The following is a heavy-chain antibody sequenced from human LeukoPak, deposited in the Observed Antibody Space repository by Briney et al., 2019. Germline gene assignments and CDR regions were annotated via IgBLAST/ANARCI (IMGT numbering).Heavy chain of an antibody. CDR2: IYYSGST. D-gene: IGHD2-15*01. V-gene: IGHV4-59*01. J-gene: IGHJ4*02. Sequence: SETLSLTCTVSGGSISSYYWSWIRQPPGKGLEWIGYIYYSGSTNYNPSLKSRVTISVDTSKNQFSPKLSSVTAADTAVYYCAREVDCSGGSCYHFDYWGQGTLVTVSS. CDR1: GGSISSYY. CDR3: AREVDCSGGSCYHFDY.